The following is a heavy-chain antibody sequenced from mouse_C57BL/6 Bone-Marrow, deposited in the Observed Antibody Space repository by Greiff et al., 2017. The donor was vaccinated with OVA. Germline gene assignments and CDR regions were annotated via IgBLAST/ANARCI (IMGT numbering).Heavy chain of an antibody. D-gene: IGHD1-1*01. Sequence: DVQLQESGPGMVKPSQSLSLTCTVTGYSITSGYDWHWIRHFPGNKLEWMGYISYSGSTNYNPSLKSRISITHDTSKNHFFLKLNSVTTEDTATYYCARRANWNFDVWGTGTTVTVSS. CDR3: ARRANWNFDV. CDR2: ISYSGST. CDR1: GYSITSGYD. V-gene: IGHV3-1*01. J-gene: IGHJ1*03.